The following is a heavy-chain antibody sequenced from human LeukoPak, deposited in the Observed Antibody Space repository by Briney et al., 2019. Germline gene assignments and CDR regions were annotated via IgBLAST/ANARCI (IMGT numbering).Heavy chain of an antibody. J-gene: IGHJ4*02. CDR2: VFQSGST. V-gene: IGHV4-38-2*02. CDR3: ARDG. CDR1: GYSISTGYY. Sequence: PSETLSLTCTVSGYSISTGYYWGWMRQTPGKGLEWIASVFQSGSTYYNPSLESRVSMSVDMSKNQFSLKLKSVTAADTAVYYCARDGWGQGTLVTVSS.